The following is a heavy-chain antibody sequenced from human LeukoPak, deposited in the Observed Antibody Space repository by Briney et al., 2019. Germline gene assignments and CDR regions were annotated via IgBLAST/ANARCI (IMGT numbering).Heavy chain of an antibody. Sequence: GGSLRLSCAASGFTFSSYAMSWVRQAPGKGLEWVSGILDSGYSTYYANSVKGRFTISRDNSNTTLYLQMMSLSAEDTAVSYCANLAGHPLHNYYVGFGRNGPTVAVS. CDR1: GFTFSSYA. J-gene: IGHJ6*03. CDR2: ILDSGYST. CDR3: ANLAGHPLHNYYVGF. V-gene: IGHV3-23*01. D-gene: IGHD3-10*01.